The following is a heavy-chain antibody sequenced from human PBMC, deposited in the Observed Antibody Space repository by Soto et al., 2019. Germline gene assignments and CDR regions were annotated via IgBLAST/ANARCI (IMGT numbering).Heavy chain of an antibody. CDR3: APLGVGAQDNY. D-gene: IGHD1-26*01. Sequence: QVQLVESGGGVVQPGRSLRLSCAAPGFTFSTYGMHWVRQAPGKGLEWVAAISYDGSKKYYADSVKGRFTISRDNSENTLYLQMNSLRAEDTAMYYCAPLGVGAQDNYWGQGTLVTVSS. CDR1: GFTFSTYG. CDR2: ISYDGSKK. J-gene: IGHJ4*02. V-gene: IGHV3-30*03.